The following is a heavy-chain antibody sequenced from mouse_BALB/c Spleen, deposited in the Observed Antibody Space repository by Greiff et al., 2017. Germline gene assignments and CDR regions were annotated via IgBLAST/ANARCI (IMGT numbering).Heavy chain of an antibody. CDR3: ARGDRAIDD. D-gene: IGHD6-1*01. CDR1: GYSFTSYF. V-gene: IGHV1-14*01. Sequence: VQLQESGPELVKPGASVKMSCKASGYSFTSYFMHWVKQKPGQGLEWIGYINPYNDGTKYNEKFKGKATLTSDKSSSTAYMELSSLTSEDSADYESARGDRAIDDWGQGTTVTVSS. CDR2: INPYNDGT. J-gene: IGHJ2*01.